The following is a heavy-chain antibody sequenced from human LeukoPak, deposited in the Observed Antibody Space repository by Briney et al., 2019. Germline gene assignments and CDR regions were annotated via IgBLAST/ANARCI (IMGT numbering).Heavy chain of an antibody. V-gene: IGHV1-2*02. CDR2: INPNSGGT. Sequence: ASVKVSCKASGYTFTGYYMHWVRQAPGQGLEWMGWINPNSGGTNYARKFQGRVTMTRDTSISTAYMELSRLRSDDTAVYYCASGLIAVAGPDAFDIWGQGTMVAVSS. D-gene: IGHD6-19*01. CDR3: ASGLIAVAGPDAFDI. J-gene: IGHJ3*02. CDR1: GYTFTGYY.